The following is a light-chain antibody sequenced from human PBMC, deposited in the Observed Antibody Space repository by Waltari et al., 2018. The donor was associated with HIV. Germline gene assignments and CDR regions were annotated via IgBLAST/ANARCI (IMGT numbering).Light chain of an antibody. CDR2: RNH. J-gene: IGLJ2*01. CDR1: SAKLGRNY. CDR3: AAWDDGLSGVV. V-gene: IGLV1-47*01. Sequence: QSVLTRPPSASGTPGQRVTLSCSGSSAKLGRNYVYWYQQRPETATTLLITRNHPRPSGVPDRFSGSKSGTSASLAVSGLRSDDEADYYCAAWDDGLSGVVFGGGTKLTVL.